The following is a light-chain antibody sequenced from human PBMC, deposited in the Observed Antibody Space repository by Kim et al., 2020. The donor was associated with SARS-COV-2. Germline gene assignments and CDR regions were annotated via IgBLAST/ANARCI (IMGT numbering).Light chain of an antibody. CDR3: QQYNNWPPT. J-gene: IGKJ1*01. Sequence: EIVMTQSPATLSVSPGERATLSCRASQSVSSNLAWYQQKPGQAPRLLIYGASTRATGIPARFSGSGSGTEFTLTNSSLQSEDFAVYCCQQYNNWPPTFGQGTKVDIK. CDR2: GAS. V-gene: IGKV3-15*01. CDR1: QSVSSN.